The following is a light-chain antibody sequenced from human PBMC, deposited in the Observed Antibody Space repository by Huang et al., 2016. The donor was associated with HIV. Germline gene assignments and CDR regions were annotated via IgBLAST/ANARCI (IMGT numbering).Light chain of an antibody. CDR2: GAS. Sequence: EIVLTQSPGTLSLSPGERATLSCRASQSVITSYLGWYQQKSGQAPRLLIYGASSRATGIPDRFSGSGSGTVFTLTISRLEPEDFAVYYCQQYGSSLSTFGQGTKVEIK. J-gene: IGKJ2*01. CDR1: QSVITSY. V-gene: IGKV3-20*01. CDR3: QQYGSSLST.